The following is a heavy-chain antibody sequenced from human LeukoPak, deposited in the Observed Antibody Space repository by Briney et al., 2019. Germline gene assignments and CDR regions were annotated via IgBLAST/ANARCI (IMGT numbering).Heavy chain of an antibody. CDR2: ISYDGSNK. V-gene: IGHV3-30-3*01. Sequence: GGSLRLSCAASGFTFSSYAMHWVRQAPGKGLEWVAVISYDGSNKYYADSVKGRFTISRDNSKNTLYLQMNSLRAEDTAVYYCAKGGSSHYDFWSGYTHWYFDLWGRGTLVTVSS. CDR1: GFTFSSYA. J-gene: IGHJ2*01. CDR3: AKGGSSHYDFWSGYTHWYFDL. D-gene: IGHD3-3*01.